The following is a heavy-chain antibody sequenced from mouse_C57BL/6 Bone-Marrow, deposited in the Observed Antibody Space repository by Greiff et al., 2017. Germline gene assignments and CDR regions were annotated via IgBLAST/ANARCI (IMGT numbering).Heavy chain of an antibody. V-gene: IGHV1-55*01. Sequence: QVQLQQPGAELVKPGASVKMSCKASGYTFTSYWITWVKQRPGQGLEWIGDIYPGSGSTNYNEKVKSKATLTVDTSSSSAYMQLSSLTSEDSAVXYCNKFITTVVANYAMDYWGQGTSVTVSS. D-gene: IGHD1-1*01. CDR3: NKFITTVVANYAMDY. CDR2: IYPGSGST. CDR1: GYTFTSYW. J-gene: IGHJ4*01.